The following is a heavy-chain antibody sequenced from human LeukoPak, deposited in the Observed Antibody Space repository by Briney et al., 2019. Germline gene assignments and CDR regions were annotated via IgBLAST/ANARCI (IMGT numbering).Heavy chain of an antibody. J-gene: IGHJ3*02. CDR3: ARPIVYGDYLDAFDI. CDR1: GYSFTSYW. D-gene: IGHD4-17*01. V-gene: IGHV5-51*01. Sequence: GESLKISCKGSGYSFTSYWIGWVRQMPGKGLEWMGIIYPGDSDTRYSPSFQGQVTISADKSISTAYLQWSSLKASDTAMYYCARPIVYGDYLDAFDIWGQGTMVTVSS. CDR2: IYPGDSDT.